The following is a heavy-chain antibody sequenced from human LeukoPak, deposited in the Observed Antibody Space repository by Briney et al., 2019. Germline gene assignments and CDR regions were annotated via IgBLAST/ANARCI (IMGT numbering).Heavy chain of an antibody. CDR3: AKDEGEYSSSSAFLN. D-gene: IGHD6-6*01. CDR2: IRYDGSNK. CDR1: GFTFSSYG. J-gene: IGHJ4*02. V-gene: IGHV3-30*02. Sequence: GGSLRLSCAASGFTFSSYGMHWVRQAPGKGLEWEAFIRYDGSNKYYADSVKGRFTISRDNSKNTLYLQMNSLRAEDTAVYYCAKDEGEYSSSSAFLNWGQGTLVTVSS.